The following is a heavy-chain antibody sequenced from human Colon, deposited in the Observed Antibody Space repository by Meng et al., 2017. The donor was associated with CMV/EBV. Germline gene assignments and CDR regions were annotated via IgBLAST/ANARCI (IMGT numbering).Heavy chain of an antibody. J-gene: IGHJ4*02. V-gene: IGHV3-48*03. CDR2: ISSTGSTI. CDR1: GFTFSSYN. CDR3: SKYYDF. D-gene: IGHD3-3*01. Sequence: GEALKISWAASGFTFSSYNMNWVRQAPGKGLEWISQISSTGSTIYYADSVKGRFTISRDNAKNSVFLEMNSLRAEDTAVYYCSKYYDFWGQGTLVTVSS.